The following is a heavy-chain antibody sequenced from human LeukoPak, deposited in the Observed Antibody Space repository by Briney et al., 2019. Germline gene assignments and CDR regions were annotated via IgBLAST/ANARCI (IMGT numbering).Heavy chain of an antibody. Sequence: SETLSLTCIVSGGSISSNNWWGWVRQPPGKGLEWIGEIYHSGSPNYNPSLKSRVTISVDKSRNHFSLNLSSVTAADTAVYYCARVNINNWHSCDYWGQGTLVTVSS. CDR2: IYHSGSP. D-gene: IGHD1-1*01. J-gene: IGHJ4*02. V-gene: IGHV4/OR15-8*01. CDR3: ARVNINNWHSCDY. CDR1: GGSISSNNW.